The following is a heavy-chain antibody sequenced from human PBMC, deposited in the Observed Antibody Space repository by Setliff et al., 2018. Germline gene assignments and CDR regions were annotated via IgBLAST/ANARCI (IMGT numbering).Heavy chain of an antibody. J-gene: IGHJ6*02. CDR1: GGSIINSYY. D-gene: IGHD5-12*01. CDR3: ARDQWVRSPPLYFSYSMDV. Sequence: PSETLSLTCTVSGGSIINSYYWSWIRQPAGKGLEWIGRISTSGNTNYNPSLKSRVTVSLDTSKNQFSLTLTSMTAADTAVYYCARDQWVRSPPLYFSYSMDVWGQGTTVTVS. CDR2: ISTSGNT. V-gene: IGHV4-4*07.